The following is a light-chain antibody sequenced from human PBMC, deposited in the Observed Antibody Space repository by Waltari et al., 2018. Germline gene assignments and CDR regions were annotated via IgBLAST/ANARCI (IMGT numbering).Light chain of an antibody. V-gene: IGKV3-15*01. CDR2: DPS. J-gene: IGKJ4*01. Sequence: EIVMTQSPVILSVSPGDGATLSCRASQNVGSDLAWYQQKPGQPPRLLTYDPSTRASDIPARFSGRGSGTECTLTISSLQSEDLAIYYCQQYNERPPLTFGGGTKVDIK. CDR3: QQYNERPPLT. CDR1: QNVGSD.